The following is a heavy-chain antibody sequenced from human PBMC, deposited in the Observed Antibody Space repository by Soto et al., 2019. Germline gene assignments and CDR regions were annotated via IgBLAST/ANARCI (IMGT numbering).Heavy chain of an antibody. J-gene: IGHJ6*02. CDR3: AATIIAAVSTGYYYGMDV. CDR1: GFTFSNSA. Sequence: SVKVSCKASGFTFSNSAVQWVRQARGQRLEWIGWIVVGSGDTNSAQKFQERVTITRDMSTSTAYIELSSLRSEDTAVYYCAATIIAAVSTGYYYGMDVWGQGTTVTVSS. D-gene: IGHD6-13*01. CDR2: IVVGSGDT. V-gene: IGHV1-58*01.